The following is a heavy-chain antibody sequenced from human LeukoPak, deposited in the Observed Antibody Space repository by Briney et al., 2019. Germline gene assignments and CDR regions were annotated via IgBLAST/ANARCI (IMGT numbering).Heavy chain of an antibody. V-gene: IGHV4-59*01. Sequence: PSETPSLTCTVSGGSISSYYWSWIRQPPGKGLEWIGYIYYSGSTNYNPSLKSRVTISVDTSKNQFSLKLSSVTAADTAVYYCARDPEGAFDIWGQGTMVTVSS. CDR3: ARDPEGAFDI. J-gene: IGHJ3*02. CDR1: GGSISSYY. CDR2: IYYSGST.